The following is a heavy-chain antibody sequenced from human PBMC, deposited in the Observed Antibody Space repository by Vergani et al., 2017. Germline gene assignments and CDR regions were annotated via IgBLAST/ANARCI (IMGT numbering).Heavy chain of an antibody. V-gene: IGHV3-30*02. J-gene: IGHJ5*02. CDR1: GFTFSTYG. Sequence: QVQLVESGGGVVQPGGSLRLSCAASGFTFSTYGMHWVRQAPGKGLEWVAFIRYDGNNKYYADSVKGRFTISRDNSKNTLYLQMNSLRAEDTAVYYCAKDDPYDSGSYYNGPLLFDPWGQGTLVTVSS. CDR3: AKDDPYDSGSYYNGPLLFDP. D-gene: IGHD3-10*01. CDR2: IRYDGNNK.